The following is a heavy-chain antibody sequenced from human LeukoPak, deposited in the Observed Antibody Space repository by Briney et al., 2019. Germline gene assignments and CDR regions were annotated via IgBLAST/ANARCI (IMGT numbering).Heavy chain of an antibody. D-gene: IGHD2-15*01. Sequence: PGGSLRLSCAASGFTFSSYWMHWVRQAPGKGLVWVSRTNTDGSSTNYADSVKGRFTISRDNSKNTLYLQMNSLRAEDTAVYYCAKWRDIVVVVAATLGSDYWGQGTLVTVSS. CDR3: AKWRDIVVVVAATLGSDY. J-gene: IGHJ4*02. CDR2: TNTDGSST. CDR1: GFTFSSYW. V-gene: IGHV3-74*01.